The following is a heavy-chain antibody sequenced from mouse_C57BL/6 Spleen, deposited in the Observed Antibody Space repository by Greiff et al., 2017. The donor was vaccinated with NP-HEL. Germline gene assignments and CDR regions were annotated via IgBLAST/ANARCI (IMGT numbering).Heavy chain of an antibody. Sequence: VQLQQPGAELVKPGASVKLSCKASSYTFTSYWMQWVKQRPGQGLEWIGEIDPSDSYTNYNQKFKGKATLTVDTSSSTAYMQLSSLTSEDSAVYYCARSLNWDVDFDYWGQGTTLTVSS. V-gene: IGHV1-50*01. J-gene: IGHJ2*01. CDR3: ARSLNWDVDFDY. CDR1: SYTFTSYW. CDR2: IDPSDSYT. D-gene: IGHD4-1*01.